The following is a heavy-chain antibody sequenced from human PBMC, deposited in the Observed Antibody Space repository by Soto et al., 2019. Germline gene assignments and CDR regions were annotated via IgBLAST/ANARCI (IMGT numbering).Heavy chain of an antibody. Sequence: EVQLVESGGGLVQPGGSLRLSCAASGFTFSSYEMNWVRQAPGKGLEWVSYISSSGSTIYYADSVKGRFTISRDNAKNSLYLQMNSLRAEDTAVYYCAREAHSSWYLGWFDPWGQGTLVTVSS. D-gene: IGHD6-13*01. V-gene: IGHV3-48*03. CDR3: AREAHSSWYLGWFDP. CDR2: ISSSGSTI. CDR1: GFTFSSYE. J-gene: IGHJ5*02.